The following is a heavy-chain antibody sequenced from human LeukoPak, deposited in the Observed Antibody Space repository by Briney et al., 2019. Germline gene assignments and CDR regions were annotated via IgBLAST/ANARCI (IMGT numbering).Heavy chain of an antibody. J-gene: IGHJ3*02. CDR3: GRDPNGDYIGTFDM. V-gene: IGHV3-23*01. Sequence: GGSLRLSCAASGFTFSSYAMSWVRQAPGKGLEWVSAISGSDGSTYYADSVKGRFTISRDNSKNTLYLQMNSLRVEDTAVYFCGRDPNGDYIGTFDMWGRGTMVSVSS. D-gene: IGHD4-17*01. CDR1: GFTFSSYA. CDR2: ISGSDGST.